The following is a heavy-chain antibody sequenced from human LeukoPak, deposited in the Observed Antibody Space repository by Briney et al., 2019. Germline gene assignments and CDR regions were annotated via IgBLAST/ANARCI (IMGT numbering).Heavy chain of an antibody. Sequence: GGSLRLSCAASGFTFSSYAMSWVRQAPGKGLEWVSAISGSGGSTYYADSVKGRFTISRDNSKNTLYLQMNSLRAEDTIVYYCAKQVTRGYYESHGDIWGQGTMVTVSS. CDR1: GFTFSSYA. D-gene: IGHD3-22*01. J-gene: IGHJ3*02. CDR2: ISGSGGST. CDR3: AKQVTRGYYESHGDI. V-gene: IGHV3-23*01.